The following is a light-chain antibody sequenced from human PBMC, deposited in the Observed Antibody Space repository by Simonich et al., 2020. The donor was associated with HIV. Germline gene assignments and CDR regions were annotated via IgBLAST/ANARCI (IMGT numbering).Light chain of an antibody. V-gene: IGLV2-14*03. Sequence: QSVLTPPPSVSGSPGQSITISCTGTSSDVGGYNLVSWYQQHPGKAPKLIIYVVTNRPSGVSNRFSGSKSGNTASLTISGLQAEDEADYYCSSYTSSSTWVFGGGTKLTVL. CDR3: SSYTSSSTWV. CDR2: VVT. CDR1: SSDVGGYNL. J-gene: IGLJ3*02.